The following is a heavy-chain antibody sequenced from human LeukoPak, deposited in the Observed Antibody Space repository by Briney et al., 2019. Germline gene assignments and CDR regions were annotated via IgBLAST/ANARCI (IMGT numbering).Heavy chain of an antibody. CDR1: GFTFSSYW. CDR2: INPGGSSI. CDR3: ARSNQADDY. J-gene: IGHJ4*02. V-gene: IGHV3-74*01. D-gene: IGHD1-14*01. Sequence: GGSLRLSCAASGFTFSSYWMHWVRQVPGKGLVWVARINPGGSSITYADSAKGRFTISRGNAKNTLYLQMDSLRAEDTGVYYCARSNQADDYWGQGTLVTVSS.